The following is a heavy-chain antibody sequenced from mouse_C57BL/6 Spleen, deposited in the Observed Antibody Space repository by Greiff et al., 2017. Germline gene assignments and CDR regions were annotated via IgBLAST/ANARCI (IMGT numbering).Heavy chain of an antibody. J-gene: IGHJ4*01. D-gene: IGHD6-1*01. CDR1: GFTFSSYT. Sequence: EVTLVESGGGLVKPGGSLKLSCAASGFTFSSYTMSWVRPTPEKRLGWGATNSGGGGNTYYPDSGKGRFTISRDNAKNTLYLQMSSLRSEDTALYYCARILATGGYAMDYWGQGTSVTVSS. CDR2: NSGGGGNT. CDR3: ARILATGGYAMDY. V-gene: IGHV5-9*01.